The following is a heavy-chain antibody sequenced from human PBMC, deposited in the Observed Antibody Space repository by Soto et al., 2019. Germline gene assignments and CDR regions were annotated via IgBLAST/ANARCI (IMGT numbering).Heavy chain of an antibody. V-gene: IGHV4-31*03. Sequence: SETLSLTCTVSGGSISSGGYYWSWIRQHPGKGLEWIGYIYYSGSTYYNPSLNSRVTISVDTSKNQFSLQLSSVTAADTAVYYCARDGRSYYFDYWGQGTLVTVSS. J-gene: IGHJ4*02. CDR1: GGSISSGGYY. D-gene: IGHD2-15*01. CDR2: IYYSGST. CDR3: ARDGRSYYFDY.